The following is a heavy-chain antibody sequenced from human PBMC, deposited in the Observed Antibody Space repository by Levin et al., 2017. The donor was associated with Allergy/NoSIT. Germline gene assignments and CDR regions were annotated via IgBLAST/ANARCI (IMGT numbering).Heavy chain of an antibody. CDR3: ARGFVDYYYYGMDG. D-gene: IGHD2-21*01. J-gene: IGHJ6*02. V-gene: IGHV3-13*01. Sequence: GGSLRLSCAASGFTFSSYDMHWVRQATGKGLEWVSAIGTAGDTYYPGSVKGRFTISRENAKNSLYLQMNSLRAGDTAVYYCARGFVDYYYYGMDGWGQGTTVTVSS. CDR2: IGTAGDT. CDR1: GFTFSSYD.